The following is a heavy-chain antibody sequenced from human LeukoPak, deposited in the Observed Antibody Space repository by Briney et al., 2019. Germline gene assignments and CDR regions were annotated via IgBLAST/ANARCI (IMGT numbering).Heavy chain of an antibody. V-gene: IGHV4-59*01. CDR3: ARGTRDGYKG. D-gene: IGHD5-24*01. Sequence: PSETLSLTCTVSGGSISSYYWGWIRQPPGKGLEWIGYIYYSGSTNYNPSLKSRVTISVDTSKNQSSLKLSSVTAADTAVYYCARGTRDGYKGWGQGTLVTVSS. CDR1: GGSISSYY. J-gene: IGHJ4*02. CDR2: IYYSGST.